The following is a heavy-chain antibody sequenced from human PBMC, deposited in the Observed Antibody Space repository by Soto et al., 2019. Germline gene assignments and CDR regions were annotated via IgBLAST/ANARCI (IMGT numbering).Heavy chain of an antibody. J-gene: IGHJ4*02. V-gene: IGHV1-18*01. D-gene: IGHD3-10*01. CDR2: ISANNGHT. CDR1: GYTFTNYG. Sequence: QVHLVQSGAEVKKPGASVKVSCKASGYTFTNYGIIWVRQAPGQGLEWMGWISANNGHTHYTQKVQGRVTITTDTSTSTAYMELRSLRSDDTAVYYCARSTDYYGSGSTAFDYWGQGTLVTVSS. CDR3: ARSTDYYGSGSTAFDY.